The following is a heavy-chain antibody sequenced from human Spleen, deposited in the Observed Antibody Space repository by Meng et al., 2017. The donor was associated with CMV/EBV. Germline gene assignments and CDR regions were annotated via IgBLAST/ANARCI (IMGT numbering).Heavy chain of an antibody. CDR1: GFSFSAYA. D-gene: IGHD4-11*01. CDR3: ARGAYTVTSFAEGRFDP. J-gene: IGHJ5*02. CDR2: ISGSGGNT. V-gene: IGHV3-23*01. Sequence: GGSLRLSCAASGFSFSAYAMSWVRQAPGKGLEWVSVISGSGGNTNYADSVQGRFTISRDNSKNTLFLQMNSLRAEDTATYYCARGAYTVTSFAEGRFDPWGQGILVTVSS.